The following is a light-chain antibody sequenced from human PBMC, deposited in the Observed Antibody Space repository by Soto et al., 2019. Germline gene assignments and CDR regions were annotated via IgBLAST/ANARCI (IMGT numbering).Light chain of an antibody. CDR2: EDI. V-gene: IGLV2-14*01. Sequence: QSALTQPASVSGSPGQSIAISCAGTSNDIGTYNHVSWYQQHPGKAPQLIIYEDINRPSGLSSRFSGSKSGNTASLTISGLQAEDEADYFCCSYTTSSTLVCGTGTKLTVL. CDR3: CSYTTSSTLV. J-gene: IGLJ1*01. CDR1: SNDIGTYNH.